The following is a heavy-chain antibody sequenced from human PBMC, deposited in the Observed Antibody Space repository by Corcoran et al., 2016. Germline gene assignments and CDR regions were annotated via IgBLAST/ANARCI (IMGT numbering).Heavy chain of an antibody. Sequence: QVQLQESGPGLVKPSQTLSLTCTVSGGSISSGGYYWSWIRQNPGKGLEWIGYIYYSGSTYYNPSLKSRVTISVDTSKNQFSLKLSSVTAADTAVYYCAREALSNYDFWSGYSPYGMDVWGQGTTVTVSS. V-gene: IGHV4-31*03. CDR1: GGSISSGGYY. D-gene: IGHD3-3*01. CDR3: AREALSNYDFWSGYSPYGMDV. J-gene: IGHJ6*02. CDR2: IYYSGST.